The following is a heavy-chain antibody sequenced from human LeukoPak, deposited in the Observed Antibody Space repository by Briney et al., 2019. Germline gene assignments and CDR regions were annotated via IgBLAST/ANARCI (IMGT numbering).Heavy chain of an antibody. D-gene: IGHD3-3*01. CDR2: TYYRSKWFN. V-gene: IGHV6-1*01. CDR3: TRFNSNTKWFDP. J-gene: IGHJ5*02. Sequence: SQTLSLTCAISGDSVSSNSAAWNWIRQSISRGLEWLGRTYYRSKWFNDYAVSVQSRITINPDTSKNQFSLQLNSVTAEDTAVCYCTRFNSNTKWFDPWGQGTLVTVSS. CDR1: GDSVSSNSAA.